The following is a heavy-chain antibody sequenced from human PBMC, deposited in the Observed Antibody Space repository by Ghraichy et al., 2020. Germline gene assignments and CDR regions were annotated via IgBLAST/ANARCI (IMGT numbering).Heavy chain of an antibody. CDR3: ARHFEESSGIPQGLEV. D-gene: IGHD6-19*01. CDR1: GGSISQSNHY. Sequence: SETLSLTCTVSGGSISQSNHYWGWLRQPPGTGLEWIGSIYYNGHTYYNPSLESRVTISVDTSKNQFSLKMTSVTAADTGVYYCARHFEESSGIPQGLEVWGQGTTVTVSS. V-gene: IGHV4-39*01. CDR2: IYYNGHT. J-gene: IGHJ6*02.